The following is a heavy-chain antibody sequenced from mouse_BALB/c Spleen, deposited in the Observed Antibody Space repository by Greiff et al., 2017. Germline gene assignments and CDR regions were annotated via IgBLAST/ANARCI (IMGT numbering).Heavy chain of an antibody. CDR3: DRNYYGSSYDY. J-gene: IGHJ2*01. CDR2: INSDGGRT. CDR1: GFTFSSSG. V-gene: IGHV5-6-3*01. D-gene: IGHD1-1*01. Sequence: EVKLVESGGGLVQPGGSLKLSCAASGFTFSSSGMSWVRQTPDKRLELVATINSDGGRTYYPDSVKGRFTISRDNAKNTLYLQMSSLTSEDTAMYYCDRNYYGSSYDYWGQGTTLTVSS.